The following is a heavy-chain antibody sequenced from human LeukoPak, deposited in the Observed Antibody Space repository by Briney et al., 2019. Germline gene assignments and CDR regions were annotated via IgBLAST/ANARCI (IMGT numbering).Heavy chain of an antibody. CDR3: ASRYCGGDYSPDKDAFDI. CDR2: IYYSGST. Sequence: PSETLSLTCTVSGGSISSYYWSWIRQPPGKGLEWIGYIYYSGSTNYNPSLKSRVTISVDTSKNQFSLKLSSVTAADTAVYYCASRYCGGDYSPDKDAFDIWGQGTMVTVSS. D-gene: IGHD2-21*02. CDR1: GGSISSYY. V-gene: IGHV4-59*01. J-gene: IGHJ3*02.